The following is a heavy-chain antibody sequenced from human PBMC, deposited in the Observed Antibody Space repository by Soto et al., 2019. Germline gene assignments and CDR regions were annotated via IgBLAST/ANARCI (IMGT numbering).Heavy chain of an antibody. CDR2: ISGSGGST. Sequence: PGGSLRLSCAASGFTFSSYAMSWVRQAPGKGLEWVSAISGSGGSTYYADSVKGRFTISRDNSKNTLYLQMNSLRAEDTAVYYCAKEGRGSGSYPYYYGMDVWGQGTTVTVSS. CDR3: AKEGRGSGSYPYYYGMDV. J-gene: IGHJ6*02. V-gene: IGHV3-23*01. CDR1: GFTFSSYA. D-gene: IGHD3-10*01.